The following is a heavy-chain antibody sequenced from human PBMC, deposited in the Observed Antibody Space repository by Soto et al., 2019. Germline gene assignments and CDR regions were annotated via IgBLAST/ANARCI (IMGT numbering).Heavy chain of an antibody. CDR2: INHSGST. J-gene: IGHJ4*02. CDR3: ASQQLWFDY. CDR1: GGSFSGYY. Sequence: SETLSLTCAVYGGSFSGYYWSWIRQPPGKGLEWIGEINHSGSTNYNPSLKSRVTISVDTSKNQFSLKLSSVTAADTAVYYCASQQLWFDYWGQGALVTVSS. D-gene: IGHD5-18*01. V-gene: IGHV4-34*01.